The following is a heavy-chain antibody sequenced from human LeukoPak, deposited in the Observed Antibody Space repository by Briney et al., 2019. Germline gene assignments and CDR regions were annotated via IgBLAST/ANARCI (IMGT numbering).Heavy chain of an antibody. V-gene: IGHV3-33*08. CDR3: AIDPNWGTHS. CDR2: IWYDGSNK. J-gene: IGHJ4*02. D-gene: IGHD7-27*01. Sequence: GGSLRLFCAASGFTFSSYAMHWVRQAPGKGLEWVAVIWYDGSNKYYADSVKGRFTISRDNSKNTLYLQMNSLRVEDTAVYYCAIDPNWGTHSWGQGVLVTVSS. CDR1: GFTFSSYA.